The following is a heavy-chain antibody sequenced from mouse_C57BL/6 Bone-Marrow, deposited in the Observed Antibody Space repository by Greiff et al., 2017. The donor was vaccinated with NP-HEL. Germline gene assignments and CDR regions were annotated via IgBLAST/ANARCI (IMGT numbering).Heavy chain of an antibody. CDR2: INPSSGYT. J-gene: IGHJ1*03. CDR3: AQQRGWAWYFDV. V-gene: IGHV1-7*01. D-gene: IGHD3-3*01. CDR1: GYTFTSYW. Sequence: VKVVESGAELAKPGASVKLSCKASGYTFTSYWMHWVKQRPGQGLEWIGYINPSSGYTKYNQKVKDKATLTADKSTSTAYMQLSSLTYEDYAVYNGAQQRGWAWYFDVWGTGTTVTVSA.